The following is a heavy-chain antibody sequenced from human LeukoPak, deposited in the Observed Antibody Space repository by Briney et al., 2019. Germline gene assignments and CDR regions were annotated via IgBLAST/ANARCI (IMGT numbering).Heavy chain of an antibody. D-gene: IGHD3-22*01. V-gene: IGHV3-7*01. CDR3: ARDPYYYDSSDKGGFDY. J-gene: IGHJ4*02. CDR1: GFTFSSYW. CDR2: IKQDGSEK. Sequence: GGSLRLSCAASGFTFSSYWMSWVRQAPGKGLEWVANIKQDGSEKYYVDSVKGRFTIPRDNAKNSLYLQMNSLRAEDTAVYYCARDPYYYDSSDKGGFDYWGQGTLVTVSS.